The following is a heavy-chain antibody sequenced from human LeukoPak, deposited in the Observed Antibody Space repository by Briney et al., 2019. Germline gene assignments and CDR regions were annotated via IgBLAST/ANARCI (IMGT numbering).Heavy chain of an antibody. D-gene: IGHD3-10*01. CDR1: GYSFTSYW. Sequence: GASLQISGEGSGYSFTSYWIGGVRQLPGKGLEWMGIIYPGDSDTRYSPSFQGQITISADKSISTAYLQWSSLKASDTAIYYCALHPAQGSGSLDFWGQGTLVTVSS. J-gene: IGHJ4*02. CDR2: IYPGDSDT. CDR3: ALHPAQGSGSLDF. V-gene: IGHV5-51*01.